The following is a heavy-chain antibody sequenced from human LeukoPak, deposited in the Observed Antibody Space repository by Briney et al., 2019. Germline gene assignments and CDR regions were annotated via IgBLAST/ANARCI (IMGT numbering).Heavy chain of an antibody. Sequence: ASVKVSCKASGGTFSNHAVSWVRQAPGQGLEWMGGIIPIFGTANYAQKFQGRVTITADESTSTAYMELSSLRSEDTAVYYCARALLIDFSRYSSSWYAIYYYYMDVWGKGTTVTVSS. CDR1: GGTFSNHA. J-gene: IGHJ6*03. V-gene: IGHV1-69*13. CDR3: ARALLIDFSRYSSSWYAIYYYYMDV. D-gene: IGHD6-13*01. CDR2: IIPIFGTA.